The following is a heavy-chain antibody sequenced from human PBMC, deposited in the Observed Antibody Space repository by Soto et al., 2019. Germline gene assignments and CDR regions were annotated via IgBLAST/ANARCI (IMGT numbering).Heavy chain of an antibody. D-gene: IGHD2-15*01. Sequence: GESLKISCKGSGYSFTSYRIGWVRQMPGKGLEWMGIIYPGDSDTRYSPSFQGQVTISADKSISTAYLQWSSLKASDTAMYYCARGVAATTTTSPSDYYYMDVWGKGTTVTVSS. CDR2: IYPGDSDT. V-gene: IGHV5-51*01. J-gene: IGHJ6*03. CDR1: GYSFTSYR. CDR3: ARGVAATTTTSPSDYYYMDV.